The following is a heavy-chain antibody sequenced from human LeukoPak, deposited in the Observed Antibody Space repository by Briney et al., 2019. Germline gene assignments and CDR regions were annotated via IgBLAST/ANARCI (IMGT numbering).Heavy chain of an antibody. D-gene: IGHD3-22*01. CDR3: VREGDYDSSGYYDY. CDR1: GFTVSTYY. J-gene: IGHJ4*02. V-gene: IGHV3-53*01. CDR2: IHSGGST. Sequence: GGSLRLSCAASGFTVSTYYMYWVRQAPRKGLEWVSVIHSGGSTYYADSVKGRFTISRDNSKNTLYLQMNSLRAEDTAVYYCVREGDYDSSGYYDYWGQGTLVTVSS.